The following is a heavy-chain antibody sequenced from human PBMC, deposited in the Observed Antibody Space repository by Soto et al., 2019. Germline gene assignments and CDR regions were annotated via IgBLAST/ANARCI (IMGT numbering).Heavy chain of an antibody. V-gene: IGHV4-59*08. Sequence: PSEALSLTWTVSGDFPSKVCWSWIRQSPGKGLEWMRFIYSSGSTRYNPSLKSRSTMSLDTSKKQFSLRLSSVAAAHTALYYCARHVSVRGLFDFWGQGSQVTVSS. CDR1: GDFPSKVC. D-gene: IGHD3-10*01. CDR2: IYSSGST. J-gene: IGHJ4*02. CDR3: ARHVSVRGLFDF.